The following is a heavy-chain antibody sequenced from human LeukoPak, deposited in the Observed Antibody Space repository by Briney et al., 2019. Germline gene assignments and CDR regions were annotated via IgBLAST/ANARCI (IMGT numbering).Heavy chain of an antibody. J-gene: IGHJ4*02. Sequence: GGSLRLSCAASGFTFNSYSMNWVRQAPGKGLEWVSSISSSSSYIYYADSVKGRFTISRDNAKNSLYLQMNSLRAEDTAVYSCARHDYGDLLDYWGQGTLVTVSS. CDR1: GFTFNSYS. V-gene: IGHV3-21*01. CDR3: ARHDYGDLLDY. D-gene: IGHD4-17*01. CDR2: ISSSSSYI.